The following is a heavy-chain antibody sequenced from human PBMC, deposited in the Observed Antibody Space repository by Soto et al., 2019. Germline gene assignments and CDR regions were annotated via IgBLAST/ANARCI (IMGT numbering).Heavy chain of an antibody. D-gene: IGHD3-3*01. J-gene: IGHJ6*02. CDR1: GGTFSSYA. CDR2: IIPIFGTA. Sequence: QVQLVQSGAEVKKPGSSVKVSCKASGGTFSSYAISWVRQAPGQGLERMGGIIPIFGTANYAQKFQGRVTITADESTSTAYMELSSLRSEDTAVYYCASGYYDFWSGYSYYYYYGMDVWGQGTTVTVSS. CDR3: ASGYYDFWSGYSYYYYYGMDV. V-gene: IGHV1-69*01.